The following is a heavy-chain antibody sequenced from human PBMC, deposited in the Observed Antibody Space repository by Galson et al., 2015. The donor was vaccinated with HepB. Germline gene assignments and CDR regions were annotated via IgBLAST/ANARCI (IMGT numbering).Heavy chain of an antibody. D-gene: IGHD6-19*01. V-gene: IGHV5-51*01. CDR3: ARHIQQWRIDY. J-gene: IGHJ4*02. CDR1: GYSFTSYW. Sequence: QSGAEVKKPGESLKISCKGSGYSFTSYWIGWVRQMPGEGLEWMGIIDPDDSDTRYSPSFRGQVTISADKSINTAYLQWSSLKASDTAIYYCARHIQQWRIDYWGQGTLVTASS. CDR2: IDPDDSDT.